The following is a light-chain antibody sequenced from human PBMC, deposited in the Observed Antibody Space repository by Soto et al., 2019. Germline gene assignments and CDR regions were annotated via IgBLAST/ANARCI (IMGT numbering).Light chain of an antibody. Sequence: DIQMTQSPSTLSASVGDRVTITCRASQSISSCLAWYQQKPGKAPKLLIYDASSLESGVPSRFSGSGSGTEVPLTISSLQPDDFATYYCQPYNSYSWTFGQGTQVEIK. CDR3: QPYNSYSWT. J-gene: IGKJ1*01. CDR1: QSISSC. CDR2: DAS. V-gene: IGKV1-5*01.